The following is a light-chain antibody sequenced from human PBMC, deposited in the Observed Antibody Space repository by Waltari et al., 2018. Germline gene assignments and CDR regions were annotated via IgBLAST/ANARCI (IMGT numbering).Light chain of an antibody. Sequence: FMLTQPHSVSESPGKTVTISCTRSSGNIVSSHVQWYQQRPGSSPTTVIYEDTQRPSGVPDXFXGSIDRSSNSASLSISGLKTEDEADYYCQTYDGSNHVVFGGGTKLTVL. CDR1: SGNIVSSH. V-gene: IGLV6-57*01. CDR3: QTYDGSNHVV. J-gene: IGLJ2*01. CDR2: EDT.